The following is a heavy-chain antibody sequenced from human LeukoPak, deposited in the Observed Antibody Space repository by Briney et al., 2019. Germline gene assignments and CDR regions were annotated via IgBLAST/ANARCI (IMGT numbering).Heavy chain of an antibody. CDR1: GFTFSGYA. Sequence: GGSLRLSCAASGFTFSGYAMSWVRQAPGKGLEWVSAISGSGGSTYYADSVKGRFTISRDNSKNTLYLQMNSLRAEDTAVYYCANENYYYYGSGSYYDYWGQGTLVTVSS. CDR2: ISGSGGST. J-gene: IGHJ4*02. V-gene: IGHV3-23*01. CDR3: ANENYYYYGSGSYYDY. D-gene: IGHD3-10*01.